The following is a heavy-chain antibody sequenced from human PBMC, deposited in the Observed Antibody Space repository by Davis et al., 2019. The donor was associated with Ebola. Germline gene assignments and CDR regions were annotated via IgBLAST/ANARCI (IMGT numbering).Heavy chain of an antibody. D-gene: IGHD6-19*01. CDR1: GFTFSSYS. V-gene: IGHV3-21*04. J-gene: IGHJ4*02. Sequence: GESLKISCAASGFTFSSYSMNWVRQAPGKGLEWVSSISSSSSYIYYADSVKGRFTISRDNSKNTLYLQMNSLRAEDTAVYYCAKGVIAVAGYFDYWGQGTLVTVSS. CDR3: AKGVIAVAGYFDY. CDR2: ISSSSSYI.